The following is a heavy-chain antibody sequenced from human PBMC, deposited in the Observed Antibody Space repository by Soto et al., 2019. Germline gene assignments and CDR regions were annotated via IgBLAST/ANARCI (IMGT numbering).Heavy chain of an antibody. D-gene: IGHD3-10*01. CDR3: VKHRGNASGAFDI. CDR2: ITGSGGST. J-gene: IGHJ3*02. Sequence: EVQLLESGGGLVQPGGSLRLSCVASGFTLSTYAMSWVRQAPGKGLEWVSGITGSGGSTYYADSVKGRFTISRDNSKSTVSLQMNSLRAEDTAVYYGVKHRGNASGAFDIWGQGTMVTVSS. CDR1: GFTLSTYA. V-gene: IGHV3-23*01.